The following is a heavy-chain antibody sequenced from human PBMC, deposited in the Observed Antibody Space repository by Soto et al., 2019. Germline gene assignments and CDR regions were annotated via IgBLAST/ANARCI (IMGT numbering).Heavy chain of an antibody. Sequence: PSETLSLTCSFSGDSVTSHYFTWIRQSPEKGLEWIGYMHYTGFSHYNPSLKSRLTISVDKSKNQFSLKLTSVTAADTAVYYCARAAPNMRNSTGYYTPFDYWGQGTLVTVSS. CDR3: ARAAPNMRNSTGYYTPFDY. CDR1: GDSVTSHY. D-gene: IGHD3-22*01. V-gene: IGHV4-59*02. CDR2: MHYTGFS. J-gene: IGHJ4*02.